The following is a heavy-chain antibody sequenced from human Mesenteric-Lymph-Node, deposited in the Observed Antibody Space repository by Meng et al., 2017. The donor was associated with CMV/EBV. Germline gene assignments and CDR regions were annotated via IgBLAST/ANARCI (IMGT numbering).Heavy chain of an antibody. D-gene: IGHD3-16*01. J-gene: IGHJ3*02. CDR3: AGHSHSGSYGYRAFDI. V-gene: IGHV4-39*01. Sequence: SETLSLTCVVSGGSISGNNWWSWIRQPPGKGLEWIGSIYYSGSTYYNPSLKSRVTISVDTSKNQFSLKLSSVTAADTAVYYCAGHSHSGSYGYRAFDIWGQGTMVTVSS. CDR2: IYYSGST. CDR1: GGSISGNNW.